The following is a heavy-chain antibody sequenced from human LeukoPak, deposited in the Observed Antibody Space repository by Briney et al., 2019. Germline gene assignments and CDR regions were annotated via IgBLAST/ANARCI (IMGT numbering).Heavy chain of an antibody. J-gene: IGHJ6*02. Sequence: PGRSLRLSCAASGFTFSSYAMHWVRQAPGKGLEWVAVISYDGSNKYYADSVKGRFTISRDNSKNTLYLQMNSLRAEDTAVYHCAKDLSYGMDVWGQGTTVTVSS. CDR2: ISYDGSNK. CDR1: GFTFSSYA. CDR3: AKDLSYGMDV. V-gene: IGHV3-30-3*01.